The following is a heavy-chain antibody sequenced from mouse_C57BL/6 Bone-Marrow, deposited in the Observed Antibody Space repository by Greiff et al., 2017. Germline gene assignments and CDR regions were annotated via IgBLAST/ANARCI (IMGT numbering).Heavy chain of an antibody. CDR2: IDPETGGT. J-gene: IGHJ2*01. CDR3: TTTLLATPYFYY. Sequence: VQLVESGAELVRPGASVTLSCKASGYTFTDYEMHWVKQTPVHGLEWIGAIDPETGGTAYNQKFKGKAILTADKSSSTAYMELRSLTSEDSSFYYCTTTLLATPYFYYWGQGTTLTVSS. D-gene: IGHD1-1*01. V-gene: IGHV1-15*01. CDR1: GYTFTDYE.